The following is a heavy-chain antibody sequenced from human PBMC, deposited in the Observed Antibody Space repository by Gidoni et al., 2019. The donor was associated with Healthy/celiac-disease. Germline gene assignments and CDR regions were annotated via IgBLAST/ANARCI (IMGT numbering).Heavy chain of an antibody. Sequence: EVQLVESGGGLVKPGGSLRLSCEASGFTFSSYSMNWVRQAPGKGLEWVSSISSSSSYIYYADSVKGRFTISRDNAKNSLYLQMNSLRAEDTAVYYCARPSVRDTAMVGYWGQGTLVTVSS. D-gene: IGHD5-18*01. J-gene: IGHJ4*02. V-gene: IGHV3-21*01. CDR3: ARPSVRDTAMVGY. CDR1: GFTFSSYS. CDR2: ISSSSSYI.